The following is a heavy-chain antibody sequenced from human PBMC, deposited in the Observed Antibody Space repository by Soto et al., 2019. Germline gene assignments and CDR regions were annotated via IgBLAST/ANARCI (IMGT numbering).Heavy chain of an antibody. CDR1: GFTFGNYW. J-gene: IGHJ5*02. CDR2: INTDGRRT. V-gene: IGHV3-74*01. Sequence: VQLVESGGGLVQPGGSLRLSCAASGFTFGNYWMHWVRQAPGKGLMWVSRINTDGRRTTYADSVKGRFAISRDHAKDKVDLQIDRPGGGDTACLYCARVKAGGFERFDPWGQGTLVTVSS. CDR3: ARVKAGGFERFDP. D-gene: IGHD3-10*01.